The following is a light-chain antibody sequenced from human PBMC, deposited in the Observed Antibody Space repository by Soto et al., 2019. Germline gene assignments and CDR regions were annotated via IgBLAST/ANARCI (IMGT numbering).Light chain of an antibody. CDR3: QKYDSSSVN. CDR2: ATS. CDR1: QIIGSN. J-gene: IGKJ5*01. Sequence: ELVMTQSPASLSVSPGEVATLSWRASQIIGSNLAWYQQKPGQAPRLLIYATSNRATGIPDRFSGSGSGRDFTLTIDRLEPEDFAVYYCQKYDSSSVNFGQGTRLEIK. V-gene: IGKV3D-15*01.